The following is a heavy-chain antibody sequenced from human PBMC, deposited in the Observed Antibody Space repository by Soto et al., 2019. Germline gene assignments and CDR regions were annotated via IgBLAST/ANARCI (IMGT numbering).Heavy chain of an antibody. Sequence: PGGSLRLSCAASGFTFSTYAMTWVRQAPGKGLEWVSGISGGGSNTYYSDSVKGRFTISRHNSKNTLYLQMNSLRAEDTAIYYCAKFSAASAYTISSAPDYWGQGTLVTVSS. J-gene: IGHJ4*02. CDR3: AKFSAASAYTISSAPDY. CDR2: ISGGGSNT. CDR1: GFTFSTYA. V-gene: IGHV3-23*01. D-gene: IGHD3-16*01.